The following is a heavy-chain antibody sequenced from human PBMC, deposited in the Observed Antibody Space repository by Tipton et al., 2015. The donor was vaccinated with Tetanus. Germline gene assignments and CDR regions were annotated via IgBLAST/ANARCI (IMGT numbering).Heavy chain of an antibody. Sequence: TLSLTCTVSGASIRGGTFYWGWIRQHPGKGLEWIGSIYESGDTYYIPSLKSRVTISVDTSTNQFSLTLNSMAAAVTCVYYCARHQGGCFTPFDYWGQGKLVTVSS. D-gene: IGHD2-15*01. CDR1: GASIRGGTFY. CDR2: IYESGDT. CDR3: ARHQGGCFTPFDY. J-gene: IGHJ4*02. V-gene: IGHV4-39*01.